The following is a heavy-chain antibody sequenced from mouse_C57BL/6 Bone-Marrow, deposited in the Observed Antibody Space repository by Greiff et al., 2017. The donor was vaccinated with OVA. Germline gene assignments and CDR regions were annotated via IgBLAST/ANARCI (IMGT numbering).Heavy chain of an antibody. V-gene: IGHV1-81*01. J-gene: IGHJ1*03. Sequence: QVQLQQSGAELARPGASVKLSCKASGYTFTSYGISWVKQRTGQGLEWIGEIYPRRGNTYYNEKFKGKATLTADKSSSTAYMELRSLTSEDSAVYFCARKRLRLYWYFDVWGTGTTVTVSS. D-gene: IGHD2-2*01. CDR2: IYPRRGNT. CDR1: GYTFTSYG. CDR3: ARKRLRLYWYFDV.